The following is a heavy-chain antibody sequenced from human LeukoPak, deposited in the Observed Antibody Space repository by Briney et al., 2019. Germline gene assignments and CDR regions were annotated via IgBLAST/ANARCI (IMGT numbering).Heavy chain of an antibody. J-gene: IGHJ4*02. CDR3: VGAYGDYLSY. CDR2: IWYDGNNK. CDR1: GFTSSSYG. V-gene: IGHV3-33*01. D-gene: IGHD4-17*01. Sequence: GRSLRLSCAASGFTSSSYGMHWVRQAPGKGLEWVAVIWYDGNNKYYADSVKGRFTISRDNSKNTLSLQMDSLRVEDTAVYYCVGAYGDYLSYWGQGTLVTVST.